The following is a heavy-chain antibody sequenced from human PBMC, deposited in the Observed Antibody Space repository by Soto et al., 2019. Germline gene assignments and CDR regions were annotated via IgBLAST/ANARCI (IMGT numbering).Heavy chain of an antibody. V-gene: IGHV1-3*05. CDR3: ARAVAVPADFDY. J-gene: IGHJ4*02. Sequence: QVQLVQSGAEEKKPGASVKVSCKASGYTFTGYAMHWVRQAPGQRLEWMGWINAGNGNTKYSQKFQGRVTITRDTSASKVYMELSSLSSEDSAVYYCARAVAVPADFDYWGQGTLVTVSS. CDR2: INAGNGNT. CDR1: GYTFTGYA. D-gene: IGHD6-19*01.